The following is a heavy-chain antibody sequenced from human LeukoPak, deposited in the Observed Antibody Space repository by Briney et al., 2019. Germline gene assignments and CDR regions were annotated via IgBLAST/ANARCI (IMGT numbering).Heavy chain of an antibody. Sequence: GGSLRLSCAASGFTFSSYSMNWVRQAPGKGLEWVSYISSSTNTIYYADSVKGRFTISRDNAKNSLFLQMDSLRDEDTAVYYCARGGYGANDDAFDIWGQGTMVTVSS. CDR1: GFTFSSYS. CDR2: ISSSTNTI. D-gene: IGHD4-23*01. CDR3: ARGGYGANDDAFDI. J-gene: IGHJ3*02. V-gene: IGHV3-48*02.